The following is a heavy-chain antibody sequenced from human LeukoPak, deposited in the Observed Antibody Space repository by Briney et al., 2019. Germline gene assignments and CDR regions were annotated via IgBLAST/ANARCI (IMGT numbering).Heavy chain of an antibody. V-gene: IGHV3-30*18. CDR3: ANGRTPTVVTLEFDY. J-gene: IGHJ4*02. D-gene: IGHD4-23*01. CDR2: ISYDGSNK. CDR1: GFTFSSYA. Sequence: GGSLILSCAASGFTFSSYAMHWVRQAPGKGLEWVAAISYDGSNKYYADSVKGRFTISRDNSRNTLYLQMDSLRTEDTAVYYCANGRTPTVVTLEFDYWGQGTLVTVSS.